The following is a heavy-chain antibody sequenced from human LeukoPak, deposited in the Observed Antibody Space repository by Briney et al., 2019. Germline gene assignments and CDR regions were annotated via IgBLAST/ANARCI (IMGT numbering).Heavy chain of an antibody. CDR3: ARVRVRIAAAGTCWFDP. J-gene: IGHJ5*02. Sequence: ASVKVSCKASGYTFTGYYMHWVRQAPGQGLEWMGWINPNSGGTNYAQKFQGRVTMTRDTSISTAYMELSRLRSDDTAVCYCARVRVRIAAAGTCWFDPWGQGTLVTVSS. D-gene: IGHD6-13*01. CDR1: GYTFTGYY. CDR2: INPNSGGT. V-gene: IGHV1-2*02.